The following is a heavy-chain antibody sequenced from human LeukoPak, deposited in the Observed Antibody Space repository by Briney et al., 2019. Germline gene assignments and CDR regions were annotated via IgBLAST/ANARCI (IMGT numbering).Heavy chain of an antibody. CDR1: GFTFSSYD. J-gene: IGHJ6*03. CDR3: AKVGYSNYFNYYYYMDV. CDR2: IGTAGDT. Sequence: GGSLRLSCAASGFTFSSYDMHWVRQATGKGLEWVSAIGTAGDTYYPGSVKGRFTISRDNSKNTLYLQMNSLRAEDTAVYYCAKVGYSNYFNYYYYMDVWGKGTTVTVSS. D-gene: IGHD4-11*01. V-gene: IGHV3-13*01.